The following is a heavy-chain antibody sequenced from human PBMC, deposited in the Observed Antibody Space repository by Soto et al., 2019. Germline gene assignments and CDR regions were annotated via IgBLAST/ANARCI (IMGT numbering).Heavy chain of an antibody. CDR2: IYQSGTT. CDR3: ARASGDYYYGMDV. CDR1: GYSIRSGYY. J-gene: IGHJ6*04. V-gene: IGHV4-38-2*01. Sequence: SETLSLTCGVSGYSIRSGYYWGWIRQPPGKGLEWIGSIYQSGTTYYNASLKSRITISVDTSKNQFSLTLSSVTAAETAVYYCARASGDYYYGMDVWGEGTPVTVYS. D-gene: IGHD6-25*01.